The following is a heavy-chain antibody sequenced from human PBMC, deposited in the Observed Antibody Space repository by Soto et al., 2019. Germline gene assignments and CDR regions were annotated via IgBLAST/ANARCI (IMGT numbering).Heavy chain of an antibody. V-gene: IGHV1-18*01. CDR1: GYTFINYG. Sequence: ASVKVSCKTSGYTFINYGISWVRQAPGQGPEWMGWISPYNDDTKYAQKFQGRVTMTTDTSTSTAYMELRSLRSDDTAVYYCARGRVNTQLYYYYGMDVWGQGTTVTVSS. J-gene: IGHJ6*02. D-gene: IGHD6-13*01. CDR2: ISPYNDDT. CDR3: ARGRVNTQLYYYYGMDV.